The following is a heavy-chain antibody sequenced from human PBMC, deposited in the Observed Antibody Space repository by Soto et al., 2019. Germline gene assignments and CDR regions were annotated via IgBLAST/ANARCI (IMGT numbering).Heavy chain of an antibody. CDR1: GGSFSGYY. J-gene: IGHJ5*02. Sequence: QVQLQQWGAGLLKPSETLSLTCAVYGGSFSGYYWSWIRQPPGKGLEWIGEINHSGSTNYNPSLTSRVTISVDSSKNQFSLKLSSVTAADTAVYYCARGRSSGWLATWGQGTLVTVSS. CDR2: INHSGST. CDR3: ARGRSSGWLAT. V-gene: IGHV4-34*01. D-gene: IGHD6-19*01.